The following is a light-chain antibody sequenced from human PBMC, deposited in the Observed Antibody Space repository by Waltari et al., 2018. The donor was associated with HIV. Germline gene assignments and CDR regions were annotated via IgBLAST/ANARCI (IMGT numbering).Light chain of an antibody. CDR2: KDR. CDR3: QSSDISGNYWV. Sequence: SYGLTQPPSVSVSPGQTATITCSGDTLPKQYGYWNQQKPGHAPVMVIYKDRGRPSGIAERCSGSSSATTATLTISGVQPEDEADYYCQSSDISGNYWVLGGGTKLTVL. CDR1: TLPKQY. J-gene: IGLJ2*01. V-gene: IGLV3-25*03.